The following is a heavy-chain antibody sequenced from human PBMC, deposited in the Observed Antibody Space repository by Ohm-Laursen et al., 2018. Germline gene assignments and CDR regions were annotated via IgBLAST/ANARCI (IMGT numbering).Heavy chain of an antibody. V-gene: IGHV1-2*02. CDR3: GRSGSYYKGGFDI. CDR2: VNPNSGGT. D-gene: IGHD1-26*01. CDR1: GYTFTGYY. J-gene: IGHJ3*02. Sequence: ASVKVSCKASGYTFTGYYMHWVRQAPGQGLEWMGWVNPNSGGTNYAQKFHGRVTMTRDTSITTAYMELSSLSSDDAAVYYCGRSGSYYKGGFDIWGQGTMVTVSS.